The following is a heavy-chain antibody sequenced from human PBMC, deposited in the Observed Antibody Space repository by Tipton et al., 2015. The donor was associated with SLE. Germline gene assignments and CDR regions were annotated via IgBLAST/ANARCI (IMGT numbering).Heavy chain of an antibody. V-gene: IGHV4-34*01. D-gene: IGHD2-15*01. CDR2: INHSGST. CDR3: ARDGYGYCSGGSCYEWYFDL. CDR1: GGSFSGYY. Sequence: TLSLTCAVYGGSFSGYYWSWIRQPPGKGLEWIGEINHSGSTNYNPSLKSRVTISVDTSKNQFSLKLSSVTAADTAVYYCARDGYGYCSGGSCYEWYFDLWGRGTLVTVSS. J-gene: IGHJ2*01.